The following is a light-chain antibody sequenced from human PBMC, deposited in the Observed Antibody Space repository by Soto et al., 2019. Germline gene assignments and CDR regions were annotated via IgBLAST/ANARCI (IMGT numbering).Light chain of an antibody. CDR3: QQHGSSPRT. CDR1: QSISSN. J-gene: IGKJ1*01. V-gene: IGKV3-20*01. CDR2: GSS. Sequence: IVLTQSPGTRSLSPGERATLSCRASQSISSNLAWYQQKPGQAPRLLIYGSSSRATGIPDRFSGSGSGTDFSLTISRLEPEDFAVYYCQQHGSSPRTFGQGTKVDIK.